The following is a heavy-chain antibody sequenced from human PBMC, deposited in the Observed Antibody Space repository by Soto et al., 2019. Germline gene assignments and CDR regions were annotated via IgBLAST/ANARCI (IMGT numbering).Heavy chain of an antibody. Sequence: GGSLRLSCAASGFTFSSYGMHWVRQAPGKGLEWVAVISYDGSNKYYADSVKGRFTISRDNSKNTLCLQMNSLRAEDTAVYYCAKDLHSSGWYYFDYWGQGTLVTVSS. CDR1: GFTFSSYG. CDR3: AKDLHSSGWYYFDY. J-gene: IGHJ4*02. D-gene: IGHD6-19*01. CDR2: ISYDGSNK. V-gene: IGHV3-30*18.